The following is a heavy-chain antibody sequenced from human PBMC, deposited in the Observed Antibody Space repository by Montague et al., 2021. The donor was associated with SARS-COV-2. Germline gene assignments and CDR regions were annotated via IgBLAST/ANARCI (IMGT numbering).Heavy chain of an antibody. CDR1: GGSISSSSSY. D-gene: IGHD3-22*01. CDR2: IYYSGST. Sequence: SETLSLTCTVSGGSISSSSSYWGWIRQPPRMGLEWIGSIYYSGSTYYNPSLKSRITISVDTSKNQFSLRLTSVTAADTAVYYCARNIRIPMLIVIQGYGMDVWGQGTTVTVSS. J-gene: IGHJ6*02. V-gene: IGHV4-39*07. CDR3: ARNIRIPMLIVIQGYGMDV.